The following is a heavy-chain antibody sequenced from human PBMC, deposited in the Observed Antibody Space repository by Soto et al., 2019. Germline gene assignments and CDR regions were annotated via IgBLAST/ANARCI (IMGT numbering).Heavy chain of an antibody. V-gene: IGHV3-74*01. Sequence: VVSLIISCSVSGFTFSAYWMHWVRQVPGKGLTWVSRISDDGSTATYADSVKGRFVISRDNAKNSLYLEMNTLRADDSGLYYCATSQKGYNWNYFDHWGQGALVTV. CDR1: GFTFSAYW. CDR2: ISDDGSTA. D-gene: IGHD1-20*01. CDR3: ATSQKGYNWNYFDH. J-gene: IGHJ4*02.